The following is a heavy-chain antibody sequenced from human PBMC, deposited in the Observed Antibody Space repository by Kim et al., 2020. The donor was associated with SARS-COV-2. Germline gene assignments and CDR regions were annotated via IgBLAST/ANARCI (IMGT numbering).Heavy chain of an antibody. Sequence: SETLSLTCAVYGGSFSGYYWSWIRQPPGKGLEWIGEINHSGSTNYNPSLKSRVTISVDTSKNQFSLKLSSVTAADTAVYYCARARPAGNLEYFDYWGQGTLVTVSS. CDR3: ARARPAGNLEYFDY. D-gene: IGHD3-3*01. CDR2: INHSGST. V-gene: IGHV4-34*01. J-gene: IGHJ4*02. CDR1: GGSFSGYY.